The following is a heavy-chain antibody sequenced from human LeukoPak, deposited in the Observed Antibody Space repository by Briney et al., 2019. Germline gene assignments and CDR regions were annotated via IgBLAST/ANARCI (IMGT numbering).Heavy chain of an antibody. CDR1: GGSISSGSYY. V-gene: IGHV4-61*02. Sequence: PSETLSLTCTVSGGSISSGSYYWSWIRQPAGKGLEWIGRIYTSGSTSYNPSLKSRVTILVDTSKNQFSLKLSSVTAADTAVYYCARSSWYDIIDYWGQGTLDTVSS. CDR3: ARSSWYDIIDY. CDR2: IYTSGST. D-gene: IGHD6-13*01. J-gene: IGHJ4*02.